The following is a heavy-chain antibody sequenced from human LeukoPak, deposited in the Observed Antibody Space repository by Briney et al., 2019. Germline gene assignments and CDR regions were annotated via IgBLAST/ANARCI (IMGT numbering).Heavy chain of an antibody. CDR2: ISSSRTI. Sequence: GGSLRLSCAASGFTFSSYSMNWVRQALGKGLEWVSYISSSRTIYYADSVKGRFTISRDNAKNSLYLQMNSLRAEDTAVYYCASELTYYYDSSGYYPTDYWGQGTLVTVSS. D-gene: IGHD3-22*01. CDR1: GFTFSSYS. V-gene: IGHV3-48*04. J-gene: IGHJ4*02. CDR3: ASELTYYYDSSGYYPTDY.